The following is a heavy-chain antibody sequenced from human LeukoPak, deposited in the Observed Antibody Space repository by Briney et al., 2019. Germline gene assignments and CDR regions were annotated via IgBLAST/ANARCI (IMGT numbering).Heavy chain of an antibody. CDR2: IDWDDDK. D-gene: IGHD2-2*01. CDR3: ALVVPAANPYMDV. V-gene: IGHV2-70*04. Sequence: SGPTLVNPTQTLTLTCTFSGFSLSTSGMRVSWIRQPPGKALEWLARIDWDDDKFHSTSLKTRLTISKDPSKNQVVLTMTNMDPVDTATYYCALVVPAANPYMDVWGKGTTVTVSS. J-gene: IGHJ6*03. CDR1: GFSLSTSGMR.